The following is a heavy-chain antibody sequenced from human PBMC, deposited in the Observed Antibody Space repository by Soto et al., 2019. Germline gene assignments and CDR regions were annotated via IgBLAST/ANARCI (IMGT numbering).Heavy chain of an antibody. CDR3: ARGRYGDY. D-gene: IGHD1-1*01. J-gene: IGHJ4*02. Sequence: QVHLVQSGAEVKKPGASVKVSCKGSGYAFTTYGITWVRQAPGQGLEWIGWISAHNGNTNYAQKLQGRVTVTRDTSTSTAYTELRSLRSDDTAVYYCARGRYGDYWGQGALVTVSS. CDR1: GYAFTTYG. CDR2: ISAHNGNT. V-gene: IGHV1-18*01.